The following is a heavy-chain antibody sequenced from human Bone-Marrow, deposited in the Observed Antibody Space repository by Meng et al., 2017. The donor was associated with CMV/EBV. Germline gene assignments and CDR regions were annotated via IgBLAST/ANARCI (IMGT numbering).Heavy chain of an antibody. CDR1: GFTFSSYG. V-gene: IGHV3-30*19. J-gene: IGHJ6*02. CDR2: ITFDGSNT. CDR3: ARKYYYDSSGFYRGGLDV. Sequence: GESLKISCAASGFTFSSYGMHWVRQAPGKGLEWLTFITFDGSNTYYADSVKGRFTISRDNSKNTLYLQMNSLRNDDTAVYYCARKYYYDSSGFYRGGLDVWGQGTTVTVSS. D-gene: IGHD3-22*01.